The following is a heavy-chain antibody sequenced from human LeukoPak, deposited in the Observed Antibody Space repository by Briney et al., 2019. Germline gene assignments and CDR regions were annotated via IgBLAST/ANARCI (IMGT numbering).Heavy chain of an antibody. D-gene: IGHD1-26*01. CDR1: GFTFTTYW. CDR3: ARSLSHWELSTNY. Sequence: GGSLRLSCAASGFTFTTYWMSWVRQAPGKGLEWVATIKQDGTETYYVDSVKGRFTVSRDNAKNSVFLQMNSLRDDDTAVYYCARSLSHWELSTNYWGQGTLVTVSS. J-gene: IGHJ4*02. CDR2: IKQDGTET. V-gene: IGHV3-7*01.